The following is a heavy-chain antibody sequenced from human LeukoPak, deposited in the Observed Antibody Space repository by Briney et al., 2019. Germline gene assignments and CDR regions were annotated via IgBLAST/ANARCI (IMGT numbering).Heavy chain of an antibody. Sequence: GGSLRLSCAASGFTFSSYSMNWVRQAPGKGLEWVSSISSSSSYIYYADSVKGRFTISRDNAKNSLYLQMNSLRAEDTAAYYRARGFHEGRFDYWGQGTLVTVSS. J-gene: IGHJ4*02. D-gene: IGHD3-3*01. CDR1: GFTFSSYS. CDR3: ARGFHEGRFDY. CDR2: ISSSSSYI. V-gene: IGHV3-21*01.